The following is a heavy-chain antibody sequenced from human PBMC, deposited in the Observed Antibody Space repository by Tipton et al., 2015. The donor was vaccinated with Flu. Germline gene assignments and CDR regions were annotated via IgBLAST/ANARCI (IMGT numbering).Heavy chain of an antibody. CDR3: ARDGWGGTYYQTGSAQFDY. V-gene: IGHV1-18*01. Sequence: QLVQSGAELKKPGASVKVSCKASGYTFTSYGISWVRQAPGQGLEWMGWISPYSDNRNHAQRFQGRITMTTDTYTSTAFMELRSLRSDDTAMYYCARDGWGGTYYQTGSAQFDYWGQGTLVTVSS. CDR2: ISPYSDNR. D-gene: IGHD2-15*01. CDR1: GYTFTSYG. J-gene: IGHJ4*02.